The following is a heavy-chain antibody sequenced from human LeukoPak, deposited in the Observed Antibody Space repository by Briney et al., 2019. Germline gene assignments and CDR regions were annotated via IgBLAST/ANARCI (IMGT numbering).Heavy chain of an antibody. CDR3: ARGPVGRGRAFDY. CDR1: GGTFISYA. D-gene: IGHD3-16*01. Sequence: ASVKVSCKASGGTFISYAISWVRQAPGQGLEWMGGIIPIFGTANYAQKFQGRVTITADESTSTAYMELSSLRSEDTAVYYCARGPVGRGRAFDYWGQGTLVTVSS. J-gene: IGHJ4*02. CDR2: IIPIFGTA. V-gene: IGHV1-69*13.